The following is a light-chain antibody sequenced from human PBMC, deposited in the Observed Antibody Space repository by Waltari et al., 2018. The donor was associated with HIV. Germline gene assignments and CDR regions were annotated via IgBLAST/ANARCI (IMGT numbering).Light chain of an antibody. CDR3: SSYAGSSNLRV. V-gene: IGLV2-8*01. CDR2: EVT. J-gene: IGLJ2*01. Sequence: GSPGQSVTISCTGTSSDVGGYNYVAWYQQHPGKAPKLMIYEVTKRPSGVPDRFSGSKSGNTASLTVSGLQAEDEADYYCSSYAGSSNLRVFGGGTKLTVL. CDR1: SSDVGGYNY.